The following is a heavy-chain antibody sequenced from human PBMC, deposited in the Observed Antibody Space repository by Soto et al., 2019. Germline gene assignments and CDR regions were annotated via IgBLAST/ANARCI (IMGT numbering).Heavy chain of an antibody. V-gene: IGHV4-59*01. D-gene: IGHD1-1*01. CDR2: IYYSGST. CDR1: GGSISSYY. CDR3: ARDLNWNDNYYYGMDV. Sequence: QVQLQESGPGLVKPSETLSLTCTVSGGSISSYYWTWIRQPPGKGLEWIGYIYYSGSTNYNPSPKSRATTTVDTSKNQFSLQLRSVTAADTAVYYCARDLNWNDNYYYGMDVWGQGATVTVSS. J-gene: IGHJ6*02.